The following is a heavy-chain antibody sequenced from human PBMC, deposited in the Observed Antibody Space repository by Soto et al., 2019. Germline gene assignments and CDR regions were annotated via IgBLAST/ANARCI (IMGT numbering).Heavy chain of an antibody. D-gene: IGHD2-15*01. Sequence: EEHLVQSGAEGKKPGESLKISCKGSGYNFTAYWIGWVRQMPGTGLEWVGIIYPGDSDTRYNPAFRGQVTISSDKSINTAYLQWSSLKASDTATYYCVRHMQKGSTRAAFDFWGQGTMVSVSS. CDR3: VRHMQKGSTRAAFDF. CDR1: GYNFTAYW. CDR2: IYPGDSDT. V-gene: IGHV5-51*01. J-gene: IGHJ3*01.